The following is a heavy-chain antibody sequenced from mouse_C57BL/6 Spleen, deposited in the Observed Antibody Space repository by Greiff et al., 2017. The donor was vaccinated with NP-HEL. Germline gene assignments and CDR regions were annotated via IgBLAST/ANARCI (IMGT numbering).Heavy chain of an antibody. J-gene: IGHJ4*01. V-gene: IGHV1-22*01. CDR1: GYTFTDYN. CDR2: INPNNGGT. Sequence: EVQLQQSGPELVKPGASVKMSCKASGYTFTDYNMHWVKQSHGKSLEWIGYINPNNGGTSYNQKFKGKATLTVNKSSSTAYMELRSLTSEDSAVYYCARVGDYGNYESMDYWGQGTSVTVSS. CDR3: ARVGDYGNYESMDY. D-gene: IGHD2-1*01.